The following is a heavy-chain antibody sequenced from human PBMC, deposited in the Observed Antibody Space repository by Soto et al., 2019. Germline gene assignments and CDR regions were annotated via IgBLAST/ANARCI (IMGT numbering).Heavy chain of an antibody. D-gene: IGHD6-13*01. J-gene: IGHJ5*02. CDR3: VRRHVSATGIDWFDP. Sequence: ASVKVSCKASGYTFTSYGISWVRQAPGQGLEWMGIINPSGGSTSYAPKFQGRVTITRDTSASTAYMELSSLRSEDTAVYYCVRRHVSATGIDWFDPWGQGSLVTVSS. CDR1: GYTFTSYG. CDR2: INPSGGST. V-gene: IGHV1-46*01.